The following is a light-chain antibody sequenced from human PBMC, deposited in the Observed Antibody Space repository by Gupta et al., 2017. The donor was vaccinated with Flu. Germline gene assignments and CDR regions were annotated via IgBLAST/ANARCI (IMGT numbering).Light chain of an antibody. CDR1: QSVSSSY. CDR2: GAS. Sequence: EIVLTQSPGTLSLSPGERATLLCRASQSVSSSYLAWYQQRPGQPPRLLIYGASSRATDIPDRFSGSGCATDFTLTISRLEPEDFAVYYCQQYGSSPWTFGQGTKVEIK. CDR3: QQYGSSPWT. V-gene: IGKV3-20*01. J-gene: IGKJ1*01.